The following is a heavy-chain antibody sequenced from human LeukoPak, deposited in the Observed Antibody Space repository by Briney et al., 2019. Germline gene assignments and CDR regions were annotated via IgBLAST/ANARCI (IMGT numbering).Heavy chain of an antibody. Sequence: GGSLRLSCAASGFTFSRYAMSWVRQAPGKGLEWVSYISSSGSTIYYADSVKGRFTISRDNAKNSLYLQMNSLRAEDTAVYYCARGSTIFGVVISNFDYWGQGTLVTVSS. CDR2: ISSSGSTI. J-gene: IGHJ4*02. D-gene: IGHD3-3*01. V-gene: IGHV3-11*01. CDR1: GFTFSRYA. CDR3: ARGSTIFGVVISNFDY.